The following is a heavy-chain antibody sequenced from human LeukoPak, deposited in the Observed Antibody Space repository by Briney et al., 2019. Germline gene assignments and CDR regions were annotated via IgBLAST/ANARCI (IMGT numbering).Heavy chain of an antibody. Sequence: PSETLSLTCTVSGGSISSYYWSWIRLPPGKGLEWIGYIYYSGSTNYNPSLKSRVTISVDTSKNQFSLKLSSVTAADTAVYYCARDYYYYGMDVWGQGTTVTVSS. V-gene: IGHV4-59*01. CDR1: GGSISSYY. J-gene: IGHJ6*02. CDR2: IYYSGST. CDR3: ARDYYYYGMDV.